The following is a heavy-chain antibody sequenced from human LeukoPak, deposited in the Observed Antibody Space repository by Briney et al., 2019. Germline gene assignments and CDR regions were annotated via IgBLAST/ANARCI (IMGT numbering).Heavy chain of an antibody. Sequence: GASVKVSSTASVYTFTSYDIYWVRQATGQGLEWMGWMNPNSGNTGYAQKVQGRVTMTRNTSISTAYMELSSLRSEDTAVYYCARVNTGDFDYWGQGTLVTVSA. CDR1: VYTFTSYD. V-gene: IGHV1-8*01. CDR2: MNPNSGNT. J-gene: IGHJ4*02. CDR3: ARVNTGDFDY.